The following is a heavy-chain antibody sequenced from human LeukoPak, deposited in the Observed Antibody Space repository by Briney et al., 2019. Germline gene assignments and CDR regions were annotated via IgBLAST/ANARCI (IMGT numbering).Heavy chain of an antibody. CDR1: GFTFSSYE. CDR3: ASAVGEYGSGSYYNDGY. V-gene: IGHV3-21*05. D-gene: IGHD3-10*01. Sequence: GGSLRLSCAASGFTFSSYEMNWVRQAPGKGLEWVSYISSSSSYIYYADSVKGRFTISRDNAKNSLYLQMNSLRAEDTAVYYCASAVGEYGSGSYYNDGYWGQGTLVTVSS. CDR2: ISSSSSYI. J-gene: IGHJ4*02.